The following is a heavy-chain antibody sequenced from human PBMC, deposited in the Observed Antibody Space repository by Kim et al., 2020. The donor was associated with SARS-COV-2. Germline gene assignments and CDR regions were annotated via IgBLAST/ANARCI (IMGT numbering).Heavy chain of an antibody. V-gene: IGHV1-2*06. D-gene: IGHD3-3*01. J-gene: IGHJ4*02. CDR3: ARYDYDFWSGTDSVRGGFDY. CDR1: GYTFTGYY. Sequence: ASVKVSCKASGYTFTGYYMHWVRQAPGQGLEWMGRINPNSGGTNYAQKFQGRVTMTRDTSISTAYMELSRLRSDDTAVYYCARYDYDFWSGTDSVRGGFDYWGQGTLVTVSS. CDR2: INPNSGGT.